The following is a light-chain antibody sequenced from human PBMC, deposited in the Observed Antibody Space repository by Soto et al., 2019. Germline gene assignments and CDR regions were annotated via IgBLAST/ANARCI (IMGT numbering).Light chain of an antibody. CDR2: GAS. CDR3: QQYATSRWT. CDR1: QSVSSAY. Sequence: ETVLTQSPATLSLSPGDRATLSCRASQSVSSAYLAWYQQKLRQAPRLLIFGASSRAAGTPDRFSGSGSGTDFTLTISRLEAEDFAVYYCQQYATSRWTFGPGTNVEIK. V-gene: IGKV3-20*01. J-gene: IGKJ1*01.